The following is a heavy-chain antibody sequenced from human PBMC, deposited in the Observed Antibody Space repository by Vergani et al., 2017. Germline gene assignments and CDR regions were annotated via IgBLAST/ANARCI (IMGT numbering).Heavy chain of an antibody. J-gene: IGHJ6*02. CDR3: ARSFVDCSSTSCFHQSMDV. CDR1: GGSISSYY. Sequence: QVQLQESGPGLVKPSETLSLTCTVSGGSISSYYWSWIRQPPGKGLEWIGYIYYSGSTNYNPSLKSRVTISVDTSKNQFSLKLSSVTAADTAVYYCARSFVDCSSTSCFHQSMDVWGQGTTVTVSS. D-gene: IGHD2-2*01. V-gene: IGHV4-59*01. CDR2: IYYSGST.